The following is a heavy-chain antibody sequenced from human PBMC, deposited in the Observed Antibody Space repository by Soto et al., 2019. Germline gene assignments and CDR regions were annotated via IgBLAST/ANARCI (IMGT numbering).Heavy chain of an antibody. J-gene: IGHJ6*03. Sequence: SKTLSLTCAVYGGSFSGYYWSWIRQPPGKGLEWIGEINHSGSTNYNPSLKSRVTISVDTSKNQFSLKLSSVTAADTAVYYCASLRSGYYYYYYMDVWGKGTTVTVSS. CDR3: ASLRSGYYYYYYMDV. CDR2: INHSGST. V-gene: IGHV4-34*01. CDR1: GGSFSGYY.